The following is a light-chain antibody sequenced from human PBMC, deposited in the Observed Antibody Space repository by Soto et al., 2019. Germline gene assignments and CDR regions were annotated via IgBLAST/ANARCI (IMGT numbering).Light chain of an antibody. J-gene: IGKJ1*01. Sequence: DIEITQSPSTLSASVGDRVTLSCRASQSISSWLAWYQQKPGKAPKLLIYDASSLESGVPSRSGSRGAGAVCTRTSSSLQPDDVDTYCCQQYNRYSWTFGQGTKVDIK. CDR1: QSISSW. CDR2: DAS. V-gene: IGKV1-5*01. CDR3: QQYNRYSWT.